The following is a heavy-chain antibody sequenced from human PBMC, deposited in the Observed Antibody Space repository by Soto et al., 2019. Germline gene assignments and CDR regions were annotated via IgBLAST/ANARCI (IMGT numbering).Heavy chain of an antibody. CDR2: IFYSGYT. CDR3: AMRDTVMGGQNFEY. J-gene: IGHJ4*02. V-gene: IGHV4-4*02. Sequence: SETLSLTCAVSGGSISSNNWWSWVRQPPGKGLEWIGEIFYSGYTHYSPSLKSRVTISVDKSKNQFSLKLTSVTAADTAVYYCAMRDTVMGGQNFEYWGQGTLVTVSS. D-gene: IGHD5-18*01. CDR1: GGSISSNNW.